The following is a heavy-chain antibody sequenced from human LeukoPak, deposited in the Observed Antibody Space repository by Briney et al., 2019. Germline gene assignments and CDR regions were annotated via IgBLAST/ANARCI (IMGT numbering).Heavy chain of an antibody. V-gene: IGHV3-30-3*01. J-gene: IGHJ4*02. Sequence: PGGSLRLSCADSGFTFSNYAIHRARHAPSNGPQWVAVISSDGSNKYYADSVKGRFTISRDNSKNTLYLQMNSLRAEDTAVYYCFFPGVTGKVYWGQGTLVTVSS. CDR3: FFPGVTGKVY. D-gene: IGHD1-20*01. CDR2: ISSDGSNK. CDR1: GFTFSNYA.